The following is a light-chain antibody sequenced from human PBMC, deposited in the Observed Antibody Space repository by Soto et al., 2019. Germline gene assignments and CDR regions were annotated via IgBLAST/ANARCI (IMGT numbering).Light chain of an antibody. V-gene: IGKV3-20*01. CDR1: QSVSSSY. CDR2: GAS. CDR3: QQYGNSPWT. Sequence: EIVLTQSPGTLSLSPGERATLSCRASQSVSSSYLAWYQQKPGQAPRLLIYGASSRATGIPDRFSGSGSATDFTLTISRLEPEDFAVYYCQQYGNSPWTFGQGTKVEIK. J-gene: IGKJ1*01.